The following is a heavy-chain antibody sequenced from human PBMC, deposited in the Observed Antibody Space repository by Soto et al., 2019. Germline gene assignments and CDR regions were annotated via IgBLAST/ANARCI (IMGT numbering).Heavy chain of an antibody. V-gene: IGHV1-46*03. J-gene: IGHJ4*02. CDR1: GYTFTSYY. D-gene: IGHD2-15*01. CDR3: ARDKGTYCSGGSCYTTHLYDFDY. Sequence: ASVKVSCKASGYTFTSYYMHWVRQAPGQGLEWMGIINPSGGSTSYAQKFQGRVTMTRDTSTSTVYMELSSLRSEDTAVYYCARDKGTYCSGGSCYTTHLYDFDYWGQGTLVTVSS. CDR2: INPSGGST.